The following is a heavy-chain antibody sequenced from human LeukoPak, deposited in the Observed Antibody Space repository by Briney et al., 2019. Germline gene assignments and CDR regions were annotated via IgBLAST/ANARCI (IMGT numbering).Heavy chain of an antibody. CDR1: VGSISSDY. Sequence: PSETLSLTCTVSVGSISSDYWSWIRQPPGQGLEGSGDFYYSVSTNYTPSLKGRVTISVDTSKNHFSLKLSSVTAADTAVYYCARSRDGYNIIWFDPRGEGTMVTVSS. CDR3: ARSRDGYNIIWFDP. J-gene: IGHJ5*02. V-gene: IGHV4-59*01. D-gene: IGHD5-24*01. CDR2: FYYSVST.